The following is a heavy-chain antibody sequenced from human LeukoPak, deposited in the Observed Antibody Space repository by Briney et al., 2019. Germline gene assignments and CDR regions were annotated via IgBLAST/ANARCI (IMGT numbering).Heavy chain of an antibody. CDR2: INPDGSIT. CDR1: GFTFSTSW. CDR3: VSLLAGS. Sequence: PGGSLRLSCAVSGFTFSTSWMNWVRQDPGEGPVWVSRINPDGSITDYADSVKGRFSISRDNSKSTLYLQMNSLRGEDTAIYYCVSLLAGSWGQGTRVTVSS. J-gene: IGHJ5*02. V-gene: IGHV3-74*01.